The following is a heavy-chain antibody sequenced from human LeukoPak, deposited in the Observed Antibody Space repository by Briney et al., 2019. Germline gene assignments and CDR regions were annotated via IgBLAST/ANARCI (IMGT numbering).Heavy chain of an antibody. D-gene: IGHD2-21*01. V-gene: IGHV4-39*07. J-gene: IGHJ4*02. CDR1: GGSISSSSYY. Sequence: SETLSLTCTVSGGSISSSSYYWGWIRQPPGKGLEWIGNIYYSGSSYYNPSLKSRVTISVDTSKNQFSLKLSSVTAADTAVYYCARESRGGDCYDYWGQGTLVTVSS. CDR2: IYYSGSS. CDR3: ARESRGGDCYDY.